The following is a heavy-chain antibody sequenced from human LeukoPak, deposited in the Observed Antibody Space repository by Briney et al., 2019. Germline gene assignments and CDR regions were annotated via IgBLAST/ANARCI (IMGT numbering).Heavy chain of an antibody. D-gene: IGHD2-2*01. CDR3: ARGVVPAAIKLQAFDI. J-gene: IGHJ3*02. CDR2: IIPIFGTA. V-gene: IGHV1-69*13. Sequence: GASVKVSCKASGGTFSSYAISWVRQAPGQGLEWMGGIIPIFGTANYAQKFQGRDTITADESTSTAYMELSSLRSEDTAVYYCARGVVPAAIKLQAFDIWGQGTMVTVSS. CDR1: GGTFSSYA.